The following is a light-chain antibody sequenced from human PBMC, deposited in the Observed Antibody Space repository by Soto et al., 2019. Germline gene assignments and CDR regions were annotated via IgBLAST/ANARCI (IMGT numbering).Light chain of an antibody. CDR1: QSITYY. Sequence: DIQMTQSPSALSASVGDRVTITCRASQSITYYLNWYQHKPGQAPNLLIYAASTLQAGVPSRFRGSGSGTDFTLTISSLQPEDFATYFCQQSNSSPPTFGGGTKVDIK. J-gene: IGKJ4*01. V-gene: IGKV1-39*01. CDR3: QQSNSSPPT. CDR2: AAS.